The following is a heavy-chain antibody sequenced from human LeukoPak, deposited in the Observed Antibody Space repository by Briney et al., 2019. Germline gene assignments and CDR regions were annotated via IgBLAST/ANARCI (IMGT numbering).Heavy chain of an antibody. CDR2: INPDATDK. D-gene: IGHD3-22*01. J-gene: IGHJ4*02. Sequence: GGSLRLSCAASGFTFSSSWMSWVRQASGNGLEWVALINPDATDKRYVDSVKGRFTISRDDARNSLYLQMNSLRAEDTAVYYCARDETYHYDRSGYSHFDYWGQGTLVTVSS. V-gene: IGHV3-7*01. CDR1: GFTFSSSW. CDR3: ARDETYHYDRSGYSHFDY.